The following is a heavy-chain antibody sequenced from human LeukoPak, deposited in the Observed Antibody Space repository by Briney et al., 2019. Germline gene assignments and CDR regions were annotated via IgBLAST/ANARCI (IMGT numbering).Heavy chain of an antibody. D-gene: IGHD3-22*01. J-gene: IGHJ4*02. CDR2: ISWNSGSI. V-gene: IGHV3-9*01. CDR3: AKGYDSSGYWPFDY. CDR1: GFTFDDYA. Sequence: PGGSLRLSCAASGFTFDDYAMHWVRQAPGKGLEWVSGISWNSGSIDYADSVKGRFTISRDNAKNSLYLQMDSLRAEDTALYYCAKGYDSSGYWPFDYWGQGTLVTVSS.